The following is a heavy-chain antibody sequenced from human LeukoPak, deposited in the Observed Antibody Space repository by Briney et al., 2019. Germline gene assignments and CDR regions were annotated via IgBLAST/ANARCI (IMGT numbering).Heavy chain of an antibody. J-gene: IGHJ6*03. CDR2: ISSSSSTI. CDR3: ARVHDYYYYYYMDV. CDR1: GFTFSSYS. Sequence: GGSLRPSCAASGFTFSSYSMNWVRQAPGKGLEWVSYISSSSSTIYYADSVKGRFTISRDNAKNSLYLQMNSLRAEDTAVYYCARVHDYYYYYYMDVWGKGTTVTVSS. V-gene: IGHV3-48*04.